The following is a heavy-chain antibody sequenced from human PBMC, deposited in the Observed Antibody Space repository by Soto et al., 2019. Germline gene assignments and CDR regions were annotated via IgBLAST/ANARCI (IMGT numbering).Heavy chain of an antibody. CDR2: INYSGST. V-gene: IGHV4-59*08. Sequence: SETLSLTCTVSGGPISSYYWSWIRQPPGKGLEWIGFINYSGSTDYNPSLKSRVTISVDTSKNQFSLKLSSVTAADTAMYYCVRVPGPWGQGTLVTVSS. CDR3: VRVPGP. CDR1: GGPISSYY. J-gene: IGHJ5*02.